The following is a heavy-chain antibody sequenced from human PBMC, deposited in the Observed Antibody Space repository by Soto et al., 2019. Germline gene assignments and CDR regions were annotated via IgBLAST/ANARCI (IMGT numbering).Heavy chain of an antibody. CDR3: ARARFLEWLFFDY. D-gene: IGHD3-3*01. J-gene: IGHJ4*02. Sequence: GGSLRLSCAASGFTFSSYAMHWVRQAPGKGLEWVAVISYDGSNKYYADSVKGRFTISRDNSKNTLYLQMNSLRAEDTAVYYCARARFLEWLFFDYWGQGTLVTVSS. V-gene: IGHV3-30-3*01. CDR1: GFTFSSYA. CDR2: ISYDGSNK.